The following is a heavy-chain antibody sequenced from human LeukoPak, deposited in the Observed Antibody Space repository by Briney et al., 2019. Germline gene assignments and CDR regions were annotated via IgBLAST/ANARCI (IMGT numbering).Heavy chain of an antibody. Sequence: GGSLRLSCAASGFTFSTYAMTWVRQAPGKGLEWVSVISNSGYSTYYTDSVKGRFTISRDNSKNTLYLQMNSLRAGDTAVYYCARDFHDSSGYGDYWGQGTLVTVSS. CDR3: ARDFHDSSGYGDY. J-gene: IGHJ4*02. V-gene: IGHV3-23*01. CDR2: ISNSGYST. CDR1: GFTFSTYA. D-gene: IGHD3-22*01.